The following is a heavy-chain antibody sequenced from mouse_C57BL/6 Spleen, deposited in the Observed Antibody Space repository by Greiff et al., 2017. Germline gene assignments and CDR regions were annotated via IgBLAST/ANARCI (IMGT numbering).Heavy chain of an antibody. CDR3: GSSSHYYAMDY. J-gene: IGHJ4*01. V-gene: IGHV3-6*01. CDR1: GYSITSGYY. Sequence: EVQLVESGPGLVKPSQSLSLTCSVTGYSITSGYYWNWIRQFPGNKLEWMGYISYDGSNNYNPSLKNRISITRDTSKNQFFLKLNSVTTEDTATYYCGSSSHYYAMDYWGQGTSVTVSS. D-gene: IGHD1-1*01. CDR2: ISYDGSN.